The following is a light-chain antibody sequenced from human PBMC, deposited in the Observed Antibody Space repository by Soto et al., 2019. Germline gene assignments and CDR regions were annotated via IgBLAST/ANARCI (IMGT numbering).Light chain of an antibody. J-gene: IGKJ4*01. CDR2: GAS. V-gene: IGKV3-15*01. Sequence: EIVMTQSPTTLSVSPGERATLSCRASQSLSSNLAWYPQKVGQAPRLLIYGASTRATGIPARFSGSESGTEFTLTLSSLQSEDFAFYYCQQYRNSPVTFGGGTKVEI. CDR3: QQYRNSPVT. CDR1: QSLSSN.